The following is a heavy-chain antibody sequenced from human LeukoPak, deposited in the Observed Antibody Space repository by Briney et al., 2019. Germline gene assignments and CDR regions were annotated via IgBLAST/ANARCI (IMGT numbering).Heavy chain of an antibody. Sequence: GASVKVSCKASGYTFTGYYMHWVRQAPGQGLEWMGWINPNSGGTNYAQKFQGRVTMTRDTSISTAYMELSRLGSDDTAVYYCARDYAAAAAAELNWFDPWGQGTLVTVSS. J-gene: IGHJ5*02. CDR1: GYTFTGYY. CDR2: INPNSGGT. CDR3: ARDYAAAAAAELNWFDP. V-gene: IGHV1-2*02. D-gene: IGHD6-13*01.